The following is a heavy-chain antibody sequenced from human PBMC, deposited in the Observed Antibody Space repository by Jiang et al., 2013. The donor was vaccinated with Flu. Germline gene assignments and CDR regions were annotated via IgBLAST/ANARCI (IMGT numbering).Heavy chain of an antibody. D-gene: IGHD6-6*01. CDR2: IPIFGTA. J-gene: IGHJ5*02. V-gene: IGHV1-69*06. Sequence: IPIFGTANYAQKFQGRVTITADKSTSTAYMELSSLRSEDTAVYYCARVAARDSNWFDPWGQGTLVTVSS. CDR3: ARVAARDSNWFDP.